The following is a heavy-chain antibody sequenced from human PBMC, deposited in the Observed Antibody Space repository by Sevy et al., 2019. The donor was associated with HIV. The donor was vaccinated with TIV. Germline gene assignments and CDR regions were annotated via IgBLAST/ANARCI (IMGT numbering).Heavy chain of an antibody. D-gene: IGHD6-25*01. CDR2: IRYDGINK. V-gene: IGHV3-30*02. J-gene: IGHJ6*02. Sequence: GGSLRLSCAASGFRFNNFGMYWVRQAPGKGLEGVACIRYDGINKYYVDSVKVRSTISRDNSKDTLYLEMKSLRLEDTAIYYCAKGGSGGIDHYGMDVWGQGTTVTVSS. CDR3: AKGGSGGIDHYGMDV. CDR1: GFRFNNFG.